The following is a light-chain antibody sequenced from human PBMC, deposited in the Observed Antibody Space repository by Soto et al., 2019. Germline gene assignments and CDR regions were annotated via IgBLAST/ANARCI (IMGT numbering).Light chain of an antibody. CDR1: SSDVGGYNY. Sequence: SVLPQPASVSGSPGQSVTISCTRTSSDVGGYNYVSWYQQHPGEAPKLMIYDVSNRPSGVSNRFSGSKSGNTASLTISGLQAEDEADYYCSSYTSSSTYVFGTGTKVTVL. V-gene: IGLV2-14*01. J-gene: IGLJ1*01. CDR2: DVS. CDR3: SSYTSSSTYV.